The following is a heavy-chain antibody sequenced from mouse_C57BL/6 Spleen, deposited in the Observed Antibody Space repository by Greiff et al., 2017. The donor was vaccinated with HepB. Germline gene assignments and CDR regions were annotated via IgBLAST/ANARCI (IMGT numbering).Heavy chain of an antibody. Sequence: QVQLQQSGAELVKPGASVKLSCKASGYTFTSYWMQWVKQRPGQGLEWIGEIDPSDSHTNYNQKFKGKATLTVETSSSTAYMQLSSLTSGDSAVYYCASSDYDYYYYAMDYWGQGTSVTVSS. J-gene: IGHJ4*01. D-gene: IGHD2-4*01. CDR3: ASSDYDYYYYAMDY. V-gene: IGHV1-50*01. CDR2: IDPSDSHT. CDR1: GYTFTSYW.